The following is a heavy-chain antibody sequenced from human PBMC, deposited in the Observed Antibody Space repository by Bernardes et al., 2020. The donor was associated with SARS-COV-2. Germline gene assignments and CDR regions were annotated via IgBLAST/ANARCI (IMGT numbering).Heavy chain of an antibody. CDR1: GGSFSGYY. CDR2: INHSGST. CDR3: AREASSTYYYDSSGYYPAHFDY. D-gene: IGHD3-22*01. J-gene: IGHJ4*02. Sequence: SETLSLTCAVYGGSFSGYYWSWIRQPPGKGLEWIGEINHSGSTNYNPSLKSRVTISVDTSKNQFSLKLSSVTAADTAVYYCAREASSTYYYDSSGYYPAHFDYWGQGTLVT. V-gene: IGHV4-34*01.